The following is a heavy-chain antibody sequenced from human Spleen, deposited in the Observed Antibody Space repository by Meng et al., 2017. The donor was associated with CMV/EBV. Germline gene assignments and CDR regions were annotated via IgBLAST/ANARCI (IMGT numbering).Heavy chain of an antibody. D-gene: IGHD4-17*01. V-gene: IGHV4-34*01. CDR3: ARGLTKKMTTVIPKYYYYAMDV. CDR2: INRSGST. Sequence: ESLKISCAVSGASFSAYHWIWIRQSPGKGLEWIGDINRSGSTKYNPSLESRVTMSVDTSKNQFSLKLRSVTATDTAVYYCARGLTKKMTTVIPKYYYYAMDVWGQGTTVTVSS. J-gene: IGHJ6*02. CDR1: GASFSAYH.